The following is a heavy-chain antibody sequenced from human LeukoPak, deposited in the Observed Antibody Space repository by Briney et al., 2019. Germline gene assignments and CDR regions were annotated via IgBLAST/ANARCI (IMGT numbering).Heavy chain of an antibody. CDR2: IYYSGST. Sequence: SSETLSLTCTVSGDSISSGGYSWSWIRQHPGKGLEWIGYIYYSGSTYYNPSLKNRITLSVDTSKNQFSLNLSFVTAADTAVYYCARYCSSTFCRWFDPWGQGTLVTVSS. V-gene: IGHV4-31*03. J-gene: IGHJ5*02. D-gene: IGHD2-2*01. CDR3: ARYCSSTFCRWFDP. CDR1: GDSISSGGYS.